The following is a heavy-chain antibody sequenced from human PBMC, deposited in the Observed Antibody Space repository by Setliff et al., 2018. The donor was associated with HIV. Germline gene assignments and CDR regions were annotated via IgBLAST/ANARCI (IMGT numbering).Heavy chain of an antibody. J-gene: IGHJ4*02. CDR2: INHSGST. D-gene: IGHD6-19*01. Sequence: LSLTCTVSGGSISSGYYYWSWIRQPPGKGLEWIGEINHSGSTNYNPSLKSRVTISVDTSKNQFSLKLYSVTAADTSVYYCARLRQWLAFFDSWGQGTLVTVSS. V-gene: IGHV4-39*07. CDR3: ARLRQWLAFFDS. CDR1: GGSISSGYYY.